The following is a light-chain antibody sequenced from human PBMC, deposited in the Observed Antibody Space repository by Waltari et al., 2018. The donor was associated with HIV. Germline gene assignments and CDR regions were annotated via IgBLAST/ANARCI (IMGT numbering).Light chain of an antibody. CDR2: EVS. V-gene: IGLV2-14*01. Sequence: SALTQPAYVSGSPGQSITISCTGPTSDADSFDYVSWYQQHPGKVPTLIIYEVSFRASGVSNRFSASNAGNTTSLTISGLQAEDEAVFYCGSYTATNSMMFGGGTKLTVL. CDR3: GSYTATNSMM. CDR1: TSDADSFDY. J-gene: IGLJ3*02.